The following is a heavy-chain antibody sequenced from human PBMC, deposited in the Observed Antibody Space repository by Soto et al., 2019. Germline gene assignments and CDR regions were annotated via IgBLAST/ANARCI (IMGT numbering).Heavy chain of an antibody. V-gene: IGHV3-73*01. CDR3: TRHGDGYCSGGSCYPYYYYGMDV. CDR1: GVSFSGSA. Sequence: GGSLRLSCAASGVSFSGSAMHWFRQASGKGLEWVGRIRSKANSYATAYAASVKGRFTISRDDSKNTAYLQMNSLKTEDTAVYYCTRHGDGYCSGGSCYPYYYYGMDVWGQGTTVTVSS. CDR2: IRSKANSYAT. D-gene: IGHD2-15*01. J-gene: IGHJ6*02.